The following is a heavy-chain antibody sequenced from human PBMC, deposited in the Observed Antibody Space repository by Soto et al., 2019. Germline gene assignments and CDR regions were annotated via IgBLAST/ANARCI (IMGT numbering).Heavy chain of an antibody. V-gene: IGHV3-7*01. CDR3: AREGPHPGKYYYGMDV. J-gene: IGHJ6*02. Sequence: GGSLRLSCAASGFTFSSYWMSWVRQAPGKGLEWVANIKQDGSEKYYVDSVKGRFTISRDNAKNSLYLQMNSLRAEDTAVYYCAREGPHPGKYYYGMDVWGQGTTVTVSS. D-gene: IGHD3-10*01. CDR2: IKQDGSEK. CDR1: GFTFSSYW.